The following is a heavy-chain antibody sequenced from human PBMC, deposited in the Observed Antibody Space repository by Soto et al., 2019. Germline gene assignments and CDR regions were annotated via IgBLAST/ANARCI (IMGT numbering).Heavy chain of an antibody. J-gene: IGHJ6*02. D-gene: IGHD6-13*01. CDR3: AKALIAAAGKVDYYYYGMDV. Sequence: GGSLGLSCATSGFILSDCAMNWVRQAPGKGLEWVSYISSSSNKYYADSVKGRFTISRDNSKNTLYLQMNSLRAEDTAVYYCAKALIAAAGKVDYYYYGMDVWGQGTTVTVSS. V-gene: IGHV3-48*01. CDR2: ISSSSNK. CDR1: GFILSDCA.